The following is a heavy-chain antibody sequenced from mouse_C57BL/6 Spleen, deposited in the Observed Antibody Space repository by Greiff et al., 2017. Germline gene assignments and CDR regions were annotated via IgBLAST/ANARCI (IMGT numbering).Heavy chain of an antibody. CDR3: AIGEFYYGNYYYAMDY. CDR1: GYTFTSYW. CDR2: IHPSDSDT. D-gene: IGHD2-1*01. V-gene: IGHV1-74*01. J-gene: IGHJ4*01. Sequence: QVQLQQPGAELVKPGASVKVSCKASGYTFTSYWMHWVKQRPGQGLEWIGRIHPSDSDTNYNQKFKGKATLTVDKSSSTAYMQLSSLTSEDSAVYYCAIGEFYYGNYYYAMDYWGQGTSVTVSS.